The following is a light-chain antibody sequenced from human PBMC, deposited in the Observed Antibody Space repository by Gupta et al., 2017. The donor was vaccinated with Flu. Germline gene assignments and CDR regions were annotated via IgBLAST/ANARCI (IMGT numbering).Light chain of an antibody. Sequence: QSAPTQPRSVSGSPGQSVTLSCTGSSNDVGGSNRVSWYQQRPGKAPKLILYDVTERPAGVPDRFSGSKSGNTASLTISGLQAEDAADYYCYSHASRVTWVFGTGTTLTVL. CDR2: DVT. CDR1: SNDVGGSNR. CDR3: YSHASRVTWV. J-gene: IGLJ1*01. V-gene: IGLV2-11*01.